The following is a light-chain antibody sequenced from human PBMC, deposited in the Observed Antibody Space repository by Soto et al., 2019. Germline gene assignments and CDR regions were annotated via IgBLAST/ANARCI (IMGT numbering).Light chain of an antibody. J-gene: IGKJ3*01. CDR3: QQLNSYPLT. CDR1: QGISSY. Sequence: DIQLTQSTSFLSASVGDRVTITCRASQGISSYLAWYQQKTGKAPKLLIYAASTLQSGVPSRFSGSGSGTEFTLTISSLQPEDFATYYCQQLNSYPLTFGPGTKVHIK. V-gene: IGKV1-9*01. CDR2: AAS.